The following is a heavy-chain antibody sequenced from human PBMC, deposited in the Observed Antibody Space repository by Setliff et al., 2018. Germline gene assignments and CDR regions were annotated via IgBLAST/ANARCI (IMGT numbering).Heavy chain of an antibody. V-gene: IGHV4-39*01. CDR3: ARAISGWYSAHYYYMDV. J-gene: IGHJ6*03. CDR1: GASINSGTYY. Sequence: PSETLSLTCTVSGASINSGTYYWAWIRQPPGKGLEWIGGIHYSGTTYYNASLKSRVTMSVDTSKNQFSLSLTSVTAADTAVYYCARAISGWYSAHYYYMDVWGKGTTVTVSS. D-gene: IGHD6-19*01. CDR2: IHYSGTT.